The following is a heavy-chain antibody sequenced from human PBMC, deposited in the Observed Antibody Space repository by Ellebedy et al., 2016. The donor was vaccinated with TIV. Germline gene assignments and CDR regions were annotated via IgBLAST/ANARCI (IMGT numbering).Heavy chain of an antibody. CDR1: GFTFSSYA. CDR3: AKGGTYDILTGFRLHSRPFDY. Sequence: GGSLRLSXAASGFTFSSYAMSWVRQAPGKGLEWVSAISGSGGSTYYADSVKGRFTISRDNSKNTLYLQMNSLRAEDTAVYYCAKGGTYDILTGFRLHSRPFDYWGQGTLVTVSS. V-gene: IGHV3-23*01. CDR2: ISGSGGST. J-gene: IGHJ4*02. D-gene: IGHD3-9*01.